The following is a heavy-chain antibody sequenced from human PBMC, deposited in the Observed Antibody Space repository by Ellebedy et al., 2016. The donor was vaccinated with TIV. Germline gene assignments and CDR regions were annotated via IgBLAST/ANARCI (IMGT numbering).Heavy chain of an antibody. Sequence: ASVKVSXXASGYTFTSYYMHWVRQAPGQGLEWMGIINPSGGSTSYAQKFQGRVTMTRDTSTSTVYMELSSLRSEDTAVYYSSRHCFSGGGLETTRYGWFDPWGQGTLVTVSS. CDR3: SRHCFSGGGLETTRYGWFDP. V-gene: IGHV1-46*01. CDR2: INPSGGST. J-gene: IGHJ5*02. CDR1: GYTFTSYY. D-gene: IGHD3/OR15-3a*01.